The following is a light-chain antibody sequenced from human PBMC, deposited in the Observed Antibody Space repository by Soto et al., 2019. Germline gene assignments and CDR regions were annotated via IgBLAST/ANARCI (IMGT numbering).Light chain of an antibody. CDR2: DNN. CDR1: SSNIGNNY. CDR3: ATWDGSLPGEV. Sequence: QSVLTQSPSVSAAPGKKVTISCSGSSSNIGNNYVSWYQQLPGTAPKLLLYDNNKRPSGIPDRFSGSKSGTSGTLDITGLQTGDEVDYYCATWDGSLPGEVFGGGTKLTGL. J-gene: IGLJ2*01. V-gene: IGLV1-51*01.